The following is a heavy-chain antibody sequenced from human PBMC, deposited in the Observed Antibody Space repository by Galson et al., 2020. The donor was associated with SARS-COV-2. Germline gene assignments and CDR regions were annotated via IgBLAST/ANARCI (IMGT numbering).Heavy chain of an antibody. D-gene: IGHD4-17*01. J-gene: IGHJ4*02. Sequence: GESLKISCAASGFTFSSYGMHWVRQAPGKGLEWVAVIWYDGSNKYYADSVKGRFTISRDNSKNTLYLQMNSLRAEDTAVYYCAREGSYGDYVGGTLDYWGQGTLVTVSS. CDR2: IWYDGSNK. CDR3: AREGSYGDYVGGTLDY. V-gene: IGHV3-33*01. CDR1: GFTFSSYG.